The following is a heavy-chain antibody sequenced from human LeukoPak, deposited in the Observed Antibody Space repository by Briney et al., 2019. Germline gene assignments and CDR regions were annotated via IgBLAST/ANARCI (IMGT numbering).Heavy chain of an antibody. CDR2: IYKIGTT. Sequence: PSETLSLTCTVFGDSVTGYYLNWVRQPPGKGLEWIGHIYKIGTTNYNPSLKSRLTISADTSKNQFSLKLRSVTTADTAVYYCVIGVGWQPDYWGQGALVTVSS. D-gene: IGHD2-15*01. CDR1: GDSVTGYY. J-gene: IGHJ4*02. V-gene: IGHV4-59*02. CDR3: VIGVGWQPDY.